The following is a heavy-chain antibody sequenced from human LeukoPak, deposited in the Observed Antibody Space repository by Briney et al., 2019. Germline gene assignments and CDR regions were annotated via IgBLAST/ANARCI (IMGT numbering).Heavy chain of an antibody. CDR2: IGDSRGSGDNT. CDR3: ASRNCNRPSCYRGLLDY. J-gene: IGHJ4*02. CDR1: GFTFSSYA. D-gene: IGHD2-2*01. Sequence: PGRSLRLSCAASGFTFSSYAMLWVRQTPGKGLEWVSAIGDSRGSGDNTFYADSVKGRFTISRDNSKSILYLQMNNLRAEDTAVYYCASRNCNRPSCYRGLLDYWGQGTLVTVSS. V-gene: IGHV3-23*01.